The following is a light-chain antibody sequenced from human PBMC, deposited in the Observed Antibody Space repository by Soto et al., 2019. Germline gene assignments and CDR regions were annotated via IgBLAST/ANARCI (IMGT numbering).Light chain of an antibody. J-gene: IGLJ2*01. CDR2: NNN. V-gene: IGLV1-44*01. CDR1: SSNIGTNT. CDR3: EAWDDSLNAVL. Sequence: QSVLTQPPSASGTPGQRVTISCSGSSSNIGTNTVNWYQHLPGTAPKRLIYNNNQRPSGVPDRFSGSKSGTSASLAISGLQSEDEADYYCEAWDDSLNAVLFGGGTKLTVL.